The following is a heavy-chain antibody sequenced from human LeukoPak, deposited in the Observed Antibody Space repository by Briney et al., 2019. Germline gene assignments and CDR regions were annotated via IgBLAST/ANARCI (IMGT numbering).Heavy chain of an antibody. V-gene: IGHV3-23*01. J-gene: IGHJ4*02. Sequence: GGSLRLSCAASGFTFSSYAMSWVRQAPGKGLEWVSAISGSGGRTYYADSVKGRFTISRDNSKNTLYLQMNSLRAEDTAVYYCAKDQMVRGVTHFDYWGQGTLVTVSS. CDR1: GFTFSSYA. D-gene: IGHD3-10*01. CDR3: AKDQMVRGVTHFDY. CDR2: ISGSGGRT.